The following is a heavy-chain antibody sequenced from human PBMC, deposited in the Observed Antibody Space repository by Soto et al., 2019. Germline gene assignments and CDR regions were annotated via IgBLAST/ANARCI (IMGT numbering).Heavy chain of an antibody. V-gene: IGHV3-11*05. Sequence: PGGSLRLSCAASGFTFSEYYMSWIRQAPGKGLEWVSSISGSSSSRKYADSVRGRFTISRDYAKNSLYVQMNSLRAEDTAVYYCAKGGAYGESKCDYWGQGTLVTVSS. D-gene: IGHD4-17*01. CDR2: ISGSSSSR. CDR1: GFTFSEYY. CDR3: AKGGAYGESKCDY. J-gene: IGHJ4*02.